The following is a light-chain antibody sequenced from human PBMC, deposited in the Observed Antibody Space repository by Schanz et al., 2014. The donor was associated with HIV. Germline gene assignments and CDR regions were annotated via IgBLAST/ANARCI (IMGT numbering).Light chain of an antibody. V-gene: IGKV1-5*03. CDR1: QSISTW. CDR2: EAS. J-gene: IGKJ2*02. CDR3: QQYNDNSCT. Sequence: DIQMTQSPFTLSAAVGDRVSITCRASQSISTWLAWYQQKPGRAPKLLISEASILEAGVPSRFSGSGSGTEFALAISSLQPDDFATYYCQQYNDNSCTFGQGTKLEFK.